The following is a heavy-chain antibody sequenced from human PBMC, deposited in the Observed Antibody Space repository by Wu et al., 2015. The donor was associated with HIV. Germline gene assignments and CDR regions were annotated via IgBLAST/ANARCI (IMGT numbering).Heavy chain of an antibody. CDR3: ATSLEVSGFDY. D-gene: IGHD3-16*01. CDR1: GGIFSNSA. Sequence: QVQLVQSGAEVKKPGASVKVSCKASGGIFSNSAISWVRLAPGGGLEWMGGIVPVFGTPKYIQKFQDRVTITSDESTSTSYMELKSLRSDDTAMYYCATSLEVSGFDYWGQGSLVTVSS. CDR2: IVPVFGTP. J-gene: IGHJ4*02. V-gene: IGHV1-69*13.